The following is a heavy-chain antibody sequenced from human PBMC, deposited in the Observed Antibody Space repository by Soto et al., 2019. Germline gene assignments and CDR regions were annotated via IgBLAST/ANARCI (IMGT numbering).Heavy chain of an antibody. J-gene: IGHJ4*02. D-gene: IGHD3-22*01. CDR3: ARDLYDSSGYCPFDY. V-gene: IGHV3-48*03. Sequence: GGSLRLSCAASGFTFSSYEMHWVRQVPGKGLEWVSQISTSGRTTYYADSVKGRFTISRDSAKKSLYLQMNSLRAEDTAVYYCARDLYDSSGYCPFDYWGQGTLVTVSS. CDR2: ISTSGRTT. CDR1: GFTFSSYE.